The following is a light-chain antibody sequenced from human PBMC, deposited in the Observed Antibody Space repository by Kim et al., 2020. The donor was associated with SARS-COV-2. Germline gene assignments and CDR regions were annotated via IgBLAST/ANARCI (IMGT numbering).Light chain of an antibody. CDR3: ETWDSNTHV. CDR2: LEGSGSY. J-gene: IGLJ1*01. CDR1: SGHSSYI. V-gene: IGLV4-60*03. Sequence: QPVLTQSSSASASLGSSVKLTCTLSSGHSSYIIAWHQQQPGKAPRYLMKLEGSGSYNKGSGVPDRFSGSSSGADRYLTISNLQSEDEADYDCETWDSNTHVFGTGTKVTVL.